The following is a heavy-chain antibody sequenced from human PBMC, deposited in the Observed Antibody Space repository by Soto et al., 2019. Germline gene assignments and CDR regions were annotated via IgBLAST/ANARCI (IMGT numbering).Heavy chain of an antibody. J-gene: IGHJ6*02. CDR3: AKDLGYCSSTGCYDFYAMDV. Sequence: PGGSLRLSCEASGFMFSSYVMSWVRQAPGKGLEWVSAIRGRDSSTYYADSVKGRFTISRDNSKNTVYLQMNSLRAEDTAVYYCAKDLGYCSSTGCYDFYAMDVWGQGTTVTVSS. CDR1: GFMFSSYV. CDR2: IRGRDSST. V-gene: IGHV3-23*01. D-gene: IGHD2-2*01.